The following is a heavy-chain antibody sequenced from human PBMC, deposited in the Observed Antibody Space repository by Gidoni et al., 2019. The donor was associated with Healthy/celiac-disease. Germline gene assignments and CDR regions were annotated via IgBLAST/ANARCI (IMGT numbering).Heavy chain of an antibody. CDR2: IGGSGGST. D-gene: IGHD1-26*01. Sequence: EVQLVEAGGGLVQPGGSLRLSCAASGFTFSSYAMCWVRQAPGKGLVWVSAIGGSGGSTYYADSVEGRFTISRDNSRDTLNLQMNSLRTEDAAVYYCAIPSKPSGSYHHGLKALDYWGQGTLVTVSS. CDR1: GFTFSSYA. V-gene: IGHV3-23*04. J-gene: IGHJ4*02. CDR3: AIPSKPSGSYHHGLKALDY.